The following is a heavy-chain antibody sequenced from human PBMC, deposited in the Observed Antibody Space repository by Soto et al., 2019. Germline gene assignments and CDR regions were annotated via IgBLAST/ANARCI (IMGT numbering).Heavy chain of an antibody. CDR2: ISDTASAT. D-gene: IGHD6-13*01. J-gene: IGHJ6*02. CDR3: EKLCWYGGRTMDV. CDR1: GFTFNTYG. Sequence: GGSLRLSCAASGFTFNTYGMSWVRQAPGKGLEWVSTISDTASATHYADSVKARFTISRDNSKDTLYLQMNSLRAEDTAVYLCEKLCWYGGRTMDVWGQGTTVTVSS. V-gene: IGHV3-23*01.